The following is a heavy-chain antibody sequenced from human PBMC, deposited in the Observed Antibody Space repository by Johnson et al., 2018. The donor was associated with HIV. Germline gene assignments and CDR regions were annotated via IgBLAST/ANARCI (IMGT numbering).Heavy chain of an antibody. V-gene: IGHV3-30-3*01. J-gene: IGHJ3*02. Sequence: QMQLVESGGGVARPGGSLRLSCAASGFTFSSYAMHWVRQAPGKGLEWVALISDDGNNKYYAESVKGRFTISRDNSKNTLYLQMNSLRAEDTAVYYCARRDDIRNGAFDIWGQGTMVTVSS. CDR1: GFTFSSYA. CDR2: ISDDGNNK. CDR3: ARRDDIRNGAFDI. D-gene: IGHD3-22*01.